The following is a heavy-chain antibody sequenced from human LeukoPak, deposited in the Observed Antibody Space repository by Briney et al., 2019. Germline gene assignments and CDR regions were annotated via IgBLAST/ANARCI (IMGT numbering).Heavy chain of an antibody. D-gene: IGHD3-3*01. CDR2: VSGSGGST. J-gene: IGHJ4*02. CDR1: GFTFSSYA. V-gene: IGHV3-23*01. Sequence: PGGSLRLSCAASGFTFSSYAMSWVRQAPGKGLEWVSAVSGSGGSTYYADSVKGRFTISRDNSKNTLYLQMNSLRAEDTAVYYCAKLVKIFGVVIIHGPPHVFDYWGQGTLVTVSS. CDR3: AKLVKIFGVVIIHGPPHVFDY.